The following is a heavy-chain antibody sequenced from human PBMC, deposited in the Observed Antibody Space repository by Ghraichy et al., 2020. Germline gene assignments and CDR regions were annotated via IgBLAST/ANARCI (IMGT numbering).Heavy chain of an antibody. V-gene: IGHV1-58*01. D-gene: IGHD7-27*01. CDR2: IVVGSGNT. CDR3: AAEGAFLGMGDYYYGMDV. CDR1: GFTFTSSA. J-gene: IGHJ6*02. Sequence: SVKVSCKASGFTFTSSAVQWVRQARGQRLEWIGWIVVGSGNTNYAQKFQERVTITRDMSTSTAYMELSSLRSEDTAVYYCAAEGAFLGMGDYYYGMDVWGQRTAVIVSS.